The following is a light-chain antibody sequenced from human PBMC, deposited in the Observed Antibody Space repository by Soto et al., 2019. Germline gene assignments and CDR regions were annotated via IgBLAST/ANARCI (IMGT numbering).Light chain of an antibody. CDR2: GAS. CDR1: QSISSSY. V-gene: IGKV3-20*01. CDR3: QQYNSSPRT. Sequence: IVLTQSPGTLSLSPGERATLSCRASQSISSSYLAWYQKKPGQAPRLLIYGASSRATGIPARFSGGGSGTDFTLTISSLQPEDFAVYYCQQYNSSPRTFGQGTKVEIK. J-gene: IGKJ1*01.